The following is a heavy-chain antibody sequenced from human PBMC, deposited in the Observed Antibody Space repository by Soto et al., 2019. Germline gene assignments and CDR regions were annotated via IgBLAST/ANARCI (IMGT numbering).Heavy chain of an antibody. Sequence: VHLLESGGGLVQPGGSQSLACAASGFNFDNYAMSWVRQPPGKGLEWIGYIYYIGTTFYNPSLESRVNISIDTSKNHFSLRLTSVTAADTAVYYCSRGSTYYGFLTWGQGTLVTVSS. CDR1: GFNFDNYA. V-gene: IGHV4-30-4*08. D-gene: IGHD3-10*01. CDR3: SRGSTYYGFLT. CDR2: IYYIGTT. J-gene: IGHJ5*02.